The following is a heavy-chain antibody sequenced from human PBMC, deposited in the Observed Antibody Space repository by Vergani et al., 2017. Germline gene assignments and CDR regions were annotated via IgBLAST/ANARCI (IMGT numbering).Heavy chain of an antibody. J-gene: IGHJ6*02. CDR2: IRAYNGNT. D-gene: IGHD6-6*01. Sequence: QVQLVQSGAEVKKPGASVKVSCKASGYTFTSYGISWVRQAPGQGLEWMGWIRAYNGNTNYAQKLQGRVAMTTDTSTSTAYMALRSLRSDDTAVYYCARDSYSSSTSYYYGMDVWGQGTTVTVSS. V-gene: IGHV1-18*04. CDR3: ARDSYSSSTSYYYGMDV. CDR1: GYTFTSYG.